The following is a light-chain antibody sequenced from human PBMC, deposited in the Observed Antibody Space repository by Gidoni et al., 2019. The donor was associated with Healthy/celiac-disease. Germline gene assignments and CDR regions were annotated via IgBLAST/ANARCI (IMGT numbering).Light chain of an antibody. J-gene: IGKJ5*01. CDR1: QSVSSY. CDR3: QQRSNWPIT. V-gene: IGKV3-11*01. CDR2: DAS. Sequence: ETVLTLSPSTLSLSPGERATLSCRASQSVSSYLAWYQQKPGQAPRLLIYDASNRATGIPARFSGSGSGTDFTLTISSLEPEDFAVYYCQQRSNWPITFGQGTRLEIK.